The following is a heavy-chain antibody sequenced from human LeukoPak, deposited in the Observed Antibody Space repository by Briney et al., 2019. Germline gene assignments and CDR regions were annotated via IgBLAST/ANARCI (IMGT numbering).Heavy chain of an antibody. CDR2: ICRGYT. J-gene: IGHJ4*02. D-gene: IGHD6-19*01. Sequence: GGSLRLSCAASGFTVSSINMSWVRQAPVKGLEWVSIICRGYTYYADSVKGRFTISRDNSKNTLDLQMNSLRAEDTAVYYCARSGGYSSGWHFDYWGQGTLVTVSS. V-gene: IGHV3-53*01. CDR3: ARSGGYSSGWHFDY. CDR1: GFTVSSIN.